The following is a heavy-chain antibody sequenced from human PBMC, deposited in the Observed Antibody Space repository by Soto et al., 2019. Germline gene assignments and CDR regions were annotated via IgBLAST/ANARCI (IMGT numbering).Heavy chain of an antibody. Sequence: QVQLVQSGAEVKKPGASVKVSCKAAGYTFTSYDINWVRQATGQDFEWMGWMNPNSGNTAYAQKFQGRVTMTRDTSKSTAFMELSSLTSEDTAVYYCARGPRNWGVDYWGQGTLFTVSS. V-gene: IGHV1-8*01. CDR3: ARGPRNWGVDY. J-gene: IGHJ4*02. D-gene: IGHD7-27*01. CDR1: GYTFTSYD. CDR2: MNPNSGNT.